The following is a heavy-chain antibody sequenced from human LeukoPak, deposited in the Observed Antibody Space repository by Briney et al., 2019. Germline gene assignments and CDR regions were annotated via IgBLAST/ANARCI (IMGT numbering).Heavy chain of an antibody. J-gene: IGHJ5*02. D-gene: IGHD6-13*01. Sequence: GGSLRLSCAASGFTFSNYWMTWVRQASGKGLEWVANINPDGSEKYYVDSVKGRFTISRDNAKNSLYLQMNSLRAEDTAVYYCTRGIASGIDCFDPCGQGTRVTVSS. CDR3: TRGIASGIDCFDP. CDR2: INPDGSEK. V-gene: IGHV3-7*01. CDR1: GFTFSNYW.